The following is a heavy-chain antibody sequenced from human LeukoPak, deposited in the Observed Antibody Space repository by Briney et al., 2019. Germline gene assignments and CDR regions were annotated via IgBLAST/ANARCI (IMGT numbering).Heavy chain of an antibody. D-gene: IGHD6-19*01. Sequence: GGSLRLSCAASGFTLDDYAMHWVRQAPGKGLEWVSGISWNSGSIGYADSVKGRVTISRDNAKNSLYLQMNSLRAEDTALYYCAKGGAVAGPLDYWGQGTLVTVSS. CDR1: GFTLDDYA. CDR2: ISWNSGSI. CDR3: AKGGAVAGPLDY. V-gene: IGHV3-9*01. J-gene: IGHJ4*02.